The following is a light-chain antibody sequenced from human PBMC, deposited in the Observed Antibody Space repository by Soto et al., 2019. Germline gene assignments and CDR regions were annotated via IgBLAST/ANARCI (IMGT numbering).Light chain of an antibody. J-gene: IGKJ4*01. CDR2: GAF. CDR3: QQYKNWPPLP. CDR1: QSVSYN. Sequence: EIVMTQSPATLSVSPGETATLSCRASQSVSYNLAWYQQKPGQGPRLLIYGAFTRATGIPARFSGSGSGTDFTLTISSLQSEDFLVYYCQQYKNWPPLPFGGGTKVEIK. V-gene: IGKV3-15*01.